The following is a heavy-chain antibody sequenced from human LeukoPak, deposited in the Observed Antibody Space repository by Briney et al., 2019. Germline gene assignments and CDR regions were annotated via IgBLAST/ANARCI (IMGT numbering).Heavy chain of an antibody. CDR3: ARARYFDL. Sequence: SETLSLTCTVSGGSITNYYRSWIRQPPGKGLEWIGFITNSGNTNYNPSLKSRVTISVDTSENHFSLRLTSVTAADTAVYYCARARYFDLWGRGTLVTVSS. J-gene: IGHJ2*01. CDR2: ITNSGNT. V-gene: IGHV4-59*01. CDR1: GGSITNYY.